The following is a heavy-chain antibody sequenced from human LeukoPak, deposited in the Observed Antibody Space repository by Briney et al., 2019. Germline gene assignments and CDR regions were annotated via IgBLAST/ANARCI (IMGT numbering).Heavy chain of an antibody. CDR1: GYTLTELS. Sequence: ASVKVSCKVSGYTLTELSMHWVRQAPGKGLEWMGGFDPEDGETIYAQKFQGRVTMTRDTSTSTVYMELSSLRSEDTAVYYCASVEMATNAALGYWGQGTLVTVSS. CDR2: FDPEDGET. V-gene: IGHV1-24*01. D-gene: IGHD5-24*01. J-gene: IGHJ4*02. CDR3: ASVEMATNAALGY.